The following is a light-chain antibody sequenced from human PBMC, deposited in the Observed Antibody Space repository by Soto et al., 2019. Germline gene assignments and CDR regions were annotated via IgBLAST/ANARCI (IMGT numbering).Light chain of an antibody. Sequence: DIVMTQSPDSLAVSLGERVTISCKSSQSILYSSNNKNYLAWYQQKPGQPPKLLIYWASTRESGVPDRFSGRGSGTDFTLTISSLQAEDVAVYYCQQYYSPPSFIFGPGTKVDIK. CDR2: WAS. J-gene: IGKJ3*01. V-gene: IGKV4-1*01. CDR1: QSILYSSNNKNY. CDR3: QQYYSPPSFI.